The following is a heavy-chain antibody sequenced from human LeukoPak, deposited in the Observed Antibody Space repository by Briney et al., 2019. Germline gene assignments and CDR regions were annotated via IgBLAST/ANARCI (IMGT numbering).Heavy chain of an antibody. CDR1: GGSISSSSYN. V-gene: IGHV4-39*07. CDR2: IYYSGST. Sequence: SETLSLTCTVSGGSISSSSYNWGWIRQPPGKGLEWIGTIYYSGSTYYNPSLKSRVTISADTSKNQFSLKLSSVTAADTAVYYCARGGPRVTMVRGVDYWGQGTLVTVSS. CDR3: ARGGPRVTMVRGVDY. J-gene: IGHJ4*02. D-gene: IGHD3-10*01.